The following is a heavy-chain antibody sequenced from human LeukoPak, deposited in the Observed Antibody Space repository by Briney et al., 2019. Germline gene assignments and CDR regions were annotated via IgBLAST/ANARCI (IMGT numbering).Heavy chain of an antibody. CDR2: ISGSGGST. CDR3: AKESAYCGSGCRSLSDY. D-gene: IGHD2-21*02. Sequence: TGGSLRLSCAASGFTFSNYAMSWVRQAPGKGLEWVSVISGSGGSTVYAGSVKGRFTISRDNSKSTLYLQMNSLRAEDTAVYYCAKESAYCGSGCRSLSDYWGQGTLVTVSS. J-gene: IGHJ4*02. V-gene: IGHV3-23*01. CDR1: GFTFSNYA.